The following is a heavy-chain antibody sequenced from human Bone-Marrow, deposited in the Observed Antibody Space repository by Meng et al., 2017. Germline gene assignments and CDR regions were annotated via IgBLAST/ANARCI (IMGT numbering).Heavy chain of an antibody. Sequence: QAQLLQSGAEVKKPGASVWISCKASGYTSASYGISWFRQAPGQGLERMGWFVSNADTYPAQKFQGRVTMTRDTHTSTDFMELRSLRFDDTAVYYCARGTPGRSYSDYWGQGTLVTVSS. J-gene: IGHJ4*02. CDR3: ARGTPGRSYSDY. CDR2: FVSNADT. V-gene: IGHV1-18*01. D-gene: IGHD3-10*01. CDR1: GYTSASYG.